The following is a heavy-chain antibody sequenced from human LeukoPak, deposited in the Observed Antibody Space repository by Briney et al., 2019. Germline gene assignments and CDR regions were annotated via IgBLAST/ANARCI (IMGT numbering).Heavy chain of an antibody. CDR3: ARVYTRGFDY. V-gene: IGHV4-59*01. CDR2: VYYSGST. CDR1: GGSISTYF. D-gene: IGHD2-2*01. Sequence: SETLSLTCTVSGGSISTYFWSWIRQPPGKGLEWIGYVYYSGSTTYNPSLKSRVTISVDTSKSQFSLKLRSVTAADTAVYYCARVYTRGFDYWGQGTLVTVSS. J-gene: IGHJ4*02.